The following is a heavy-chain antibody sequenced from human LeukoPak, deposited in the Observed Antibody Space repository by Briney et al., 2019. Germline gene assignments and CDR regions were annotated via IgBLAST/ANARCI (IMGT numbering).Heavy chain of an antibody. V-gene: IGHV4-38-2*02. CDR3: ARDSITNDAFDI. J-gene: IGHJ3*02. CDR2: IYTSGST. CDR1: GYSISSGYY. Sequence: SETLSLTCTVSGYSISSGYYWGWIRQPPGKGLEWIGRIYTSGSTNYNPSLKSRVTMSVDTSKNQFSLKLSSVTAADTAVYYCARDSITNDAFDIWGQGTMVTVSS.